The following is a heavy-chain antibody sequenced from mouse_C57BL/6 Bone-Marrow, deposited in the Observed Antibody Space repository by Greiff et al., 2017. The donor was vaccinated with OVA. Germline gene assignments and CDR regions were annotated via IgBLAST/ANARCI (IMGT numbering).Heavy chain of an antibody. CDR2: IDPENGDT. CDR3: TSLIPFFDY. V-gene: IGHV14-4*01. Sequence: VQLQQSGAELVRPGASVKLSCTASGFNFRDDYMHWVKQRPEQGLEWIGWIDPENGDTEYASKFQGKATITADTSSNTAYLQLSSLTSEDTAVYYCTSLIPFFDYWGQGTTLTVSS. J-gene: IGHJ2*01. CDR1: GFNFRDDY.